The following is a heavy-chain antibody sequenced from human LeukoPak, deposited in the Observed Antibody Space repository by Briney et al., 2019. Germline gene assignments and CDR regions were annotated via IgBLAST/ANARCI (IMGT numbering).Heavy chain of an antibody. D-gene: IGHD3-22*01. V-gene: IGHV4-38-2*02. Sequence: SEPLSLTCTVSGYSISSGYYWGWIRQPPGKGLGRIGSIYHSGSTYYNPSLKSRVTISVDTSKNPSSLKLSSVTAAETAVYYCARDGRGYYYDSSGYYWGNWFDPWGQGTLVTVSS. CDR1: GYSISSGYY. CDR2: IYHSGST. J-gene: IGHJ5*02. CDR3: ARDGRGYYYDSSGYYWGNWFDP.